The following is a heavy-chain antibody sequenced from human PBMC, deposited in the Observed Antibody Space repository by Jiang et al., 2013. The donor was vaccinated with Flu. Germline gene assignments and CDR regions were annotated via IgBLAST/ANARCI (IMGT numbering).Heavy chain of an antibody. J-gene: IGHJ4*02. CDR3: ARQGDYYYDSSGYYFFDY. D-gene: IGHD3-22*01. CDR2: SIIVEST. V-gene: IGHV4-34*01. Sequence: TLSLTCAVYGGSFSGYYWSWIRQPQGRGWSGLGKSIIVESTNYNPSLKSRVTISVDTSKNQFSLKLSSVTAADTAVYYCARQGDYYYDSSGYYFFDYWGQGTLVTVSS. CDR1: GGSFSGYY.